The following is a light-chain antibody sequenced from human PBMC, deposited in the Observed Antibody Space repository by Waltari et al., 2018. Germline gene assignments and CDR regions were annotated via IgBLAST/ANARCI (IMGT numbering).Light chain of an antibody. V-gene: IGLV2-14*01. CDR3: TSYTSSSTWV. CDR1: SSDVGGSNY. J-gene: IGLJ3*02. Sequence: QSALTQPASVSGSPGQSITISCTGPSSDVGGSNYVSWYQQHPGKAPKLMIYEVSNRPSGVSNRFSGSKSGNTASLTISGVQAEDEADYYCTSYTSSSTWVFGGGTKLTVL. CDR2: EVS.